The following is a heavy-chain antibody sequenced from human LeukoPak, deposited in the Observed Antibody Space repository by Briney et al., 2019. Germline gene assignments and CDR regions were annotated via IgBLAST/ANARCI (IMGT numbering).Heavy chain of an antibody. V-gene: IGHV4-59*08. CDR1: GASITRTY. Sequence: SETLSLTCTVSGASITRTYWSWIRQPPGRGLESVGYVYDTGDTSYNPSLESRVTMSLDTSKNQFFLTLTSVTAADTAIYYCARRATSGNYQMLHFDSWGQGILVTVSS. D-gene: IGHD2-2*01. J-gene: IGHJ4*01. CDR2: VYDTGDT. CDR3: ARRATSGNYQMLHFDS.